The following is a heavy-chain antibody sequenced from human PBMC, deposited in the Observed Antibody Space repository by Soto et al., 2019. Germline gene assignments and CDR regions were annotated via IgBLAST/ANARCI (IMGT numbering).Heavy chain of an antibody. D-gene: IGHD1-26*01. J-gene: IGHJ4*01. CDR3: ARDSGKGAYFDY. CDR1: GFTFSDHY. CDR2: IRNKANSYTT. V-gene: IGHV3-72*01. Sequence: EVQLVESGGGLVQPGGSQRLSCAASGFTFSDHYMDWVRQAPGKGLEWVGRIRNKANSYTTDYAASVKGRFTISRDDSKDSLYLPMNRLKTEDTAIYYCARDSGKGAYFDYWGHGTLATVSS.